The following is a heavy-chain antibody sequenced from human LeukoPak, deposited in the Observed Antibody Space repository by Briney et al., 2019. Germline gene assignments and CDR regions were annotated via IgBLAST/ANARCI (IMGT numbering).Heavy chain of an antibody. Sequence: PSETLSLTCTVSGASLSNYYWRWIRQPPGKGLECIGYVSYSGRTNHNPSLKSRVTISADTSKNQFSLNLTSVTAADTAVYDCARHERGAENLDYWGQGTLVTVSS. CDR2: VSYSGRT. CDR1: GASLSNYY. V-gene: IGHV4-59*08. J-gene: IGHJ4*02. D-gene: IGHD1-1*01. CDR3: ARHERGAENLDY.